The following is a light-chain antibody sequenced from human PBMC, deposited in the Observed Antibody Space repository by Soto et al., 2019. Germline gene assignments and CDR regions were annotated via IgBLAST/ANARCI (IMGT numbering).Light chain of an antibody. CDR1: QSISSY. Sequence: DIQMTQSPSSLSASVGDRVTITCRASQSISSYLNWYQQKPGTAPNLLIYAASSLQSGVPSRFSGSGSGTDFTLTISSLQPDDFATYYCQQRYSTPFTFGPGTKVDIK. V-gene: IGKV1-39*01. CDR2: AAS. CDR3: QQRYSTPFT. J-gene: IGKJ3*01.